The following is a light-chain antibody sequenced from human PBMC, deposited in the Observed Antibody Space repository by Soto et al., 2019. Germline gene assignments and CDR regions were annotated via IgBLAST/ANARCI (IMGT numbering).Light chain of an antibody. CDR2: DVS. V-gene: IGLV2-14*01. CDR1: SSDVGGYNY. Sequence: HSVLTQPASGSGSPGQSITISCTGTSSDVGGYNYVSWYQQHPGKAPKLMIYDVSNRPSGVSNRFSGSKSGNTASLTISGLQAEDEADYYCSSYTSSSTGVFGTGTKVTVL. J-gene: IGLJ1*01. CDR3: SSYTSSSTGV.